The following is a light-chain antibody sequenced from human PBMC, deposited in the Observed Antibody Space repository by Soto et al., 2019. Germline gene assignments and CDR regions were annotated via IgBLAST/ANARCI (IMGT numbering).Light chain of an antibody. CDR1: QRISSY. Sequence: DIQMTQSPSSLSASVGDRVTITCGASQRISSYLNWYQQKPGKAPKLLIYGATSLQSGVPSRFSGRGSGTDFTLTISSLQPEDFATYYCQQSYSTPFFTFGPGTNVDF. CDR2: GAT. V-gene: IGKV1-39*01. J-gene: IGKJ3*01. CDR3: QQSYSTPFFT.